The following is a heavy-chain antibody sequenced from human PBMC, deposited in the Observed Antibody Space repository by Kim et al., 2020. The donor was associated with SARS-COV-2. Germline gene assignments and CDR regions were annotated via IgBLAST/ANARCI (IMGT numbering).Heavy chain of an antibody. Sequence: TTQYAASVKGRFTISRDDSTNSMYLQMNSLKTEDTAVYYCARDRIYYYDYWGQGTLVTVSS. CDR2: TT. V-gene: IGHV3-72*01. J-gene: IGHJ4*02. CDR3: ARDRIYYYDY.